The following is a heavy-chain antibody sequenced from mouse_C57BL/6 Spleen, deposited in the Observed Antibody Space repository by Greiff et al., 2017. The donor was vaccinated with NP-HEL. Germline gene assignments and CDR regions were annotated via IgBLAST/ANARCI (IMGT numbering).Heavy chain of an antibody. Sequence: QVQLQQSGPELVKPGASVKISCKASGYAFSSSWMNWVKQRPGKGLEWIGRIYPGDGDTNYNGKFKGKATLTADKSSSTAYMQLSSLTSEDSAVYFCARRQLSPYFDYWGQGTTLTVSS. CDR2: IYPGDGDT. CDR1: GYAFSSSW. CDR3: ARRQLSPYFDY. D-gene: IGHD3-2*02. J-gene: IGHJ2*01. V-gene: IGHV1-82*01.